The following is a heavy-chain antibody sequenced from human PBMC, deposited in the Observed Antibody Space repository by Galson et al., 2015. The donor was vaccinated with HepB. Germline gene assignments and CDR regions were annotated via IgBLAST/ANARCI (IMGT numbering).Heavy chain of an antibody. CDR2: ISYDGSNR. J-gene: IGHJ1*01. Sequence: SLRLSCAASGFTFNYYGMHWVRQAPGKGLEWVAVISYDGSNRYYADSVKGGFTISRDSSKNTLYLQMNSLRPDDTAIYYCAKDPIAPQYGDYFQHWGQGTLVTLSS. V-gene: IGHV3-30*18. CDR3: AKDPIAPQYGDYFQH. D-gene: IGHD4-17*01. CDR1: GFTFNYYG.